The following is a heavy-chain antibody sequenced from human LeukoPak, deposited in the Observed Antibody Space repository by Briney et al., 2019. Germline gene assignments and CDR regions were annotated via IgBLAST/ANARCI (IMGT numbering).Heavy chain of an antibody. V-gene: IGHV4-61*02. CDR1: GGSISSGSYY. CDR2: IYTSGST. Sequence: SQTLSLTCTVSGGSISSGSYYWSWIRQPAGKGLEWIGRIYTSGSTNYNPSLKSRVTISVDTSKNQFSLKLSSVTAADTAVYYCARDATVTTYVSWGQGTLVTVSS. D-gene: IGHD4-17*01. CDR3: ARDATVTTYVS. J-gene: IGHJ5*02.